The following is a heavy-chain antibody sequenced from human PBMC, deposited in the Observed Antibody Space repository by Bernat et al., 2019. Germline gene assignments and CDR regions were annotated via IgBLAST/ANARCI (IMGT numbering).Heavy chain of an antibody. CDR1: GDSVSSNSAA. CDR3: VRDSGYIAYFDY. V-gene: IGHV6-1*01. CDR2: TYYRSRWYS. Sequence: QVQLQQSGPGLVKPSQTLSLTCAISGDSVSSNSAAWNWIRQSPSRGLEWLGRTYYRSRWYSDYAESVKGRITFNPDTSKNQLPVQLNSVTPEDTAVYYCVRDSGYIAYFDYWGQGTLVTVSS. D-gene: IGHD5-12*01. J-gene: IGHJ4*02.